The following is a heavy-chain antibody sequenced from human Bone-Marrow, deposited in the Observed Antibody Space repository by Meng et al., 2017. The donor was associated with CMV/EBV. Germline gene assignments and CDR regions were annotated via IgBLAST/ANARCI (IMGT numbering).Heavy chain of an antibody. Sequence: GGSLRLSCAASGLTFSNYAMHWVRQAPGKGLEWVAFIRYDGSIKYYGDSVKGRFTISRDNSKNLLYLQMTTLRPEDTAVYYCVSHDFWRGGDYWGQGTLVTFSS. V-gene: IGHV3-30*02. CDR3: VSHDFWRGGDY. D-gene: IGHD3-3*01. CDR1: GLTFSNYA. CDR2: IRYDGSIK. J-gene: IGHJ4*02.